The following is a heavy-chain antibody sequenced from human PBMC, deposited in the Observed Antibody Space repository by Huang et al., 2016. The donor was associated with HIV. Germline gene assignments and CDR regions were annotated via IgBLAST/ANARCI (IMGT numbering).Heavy chain of an antibody. CDR3: ARPRMTEGNSDSTWSYFDS. J-gene: IGHJ4*02. D-gene: IGHD2-21*02. CDR2: IDHRGTT. CDR1: GGSFNGHF. Sequence: QVRLHQWGTGVLKPSETLSLKCAVYGGSFNGHFWTWIRQSPGKGMEWIGEIDHRGTTSSIPSLKSRVTMSLDTSKSQFYLNLTSVTATDTATYYCARPRMTEGNSDSTWSYFDSWGQGTPVSVSS. V-gene: IGHV4-34*01.